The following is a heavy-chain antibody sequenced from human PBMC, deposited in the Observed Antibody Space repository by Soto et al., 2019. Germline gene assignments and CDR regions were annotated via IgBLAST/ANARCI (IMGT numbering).Heavy chain of an antibody. CDR3: ARAVYCGDDCYSYGMDV. J-gene: IGHJ6*02. V-gene: IGHV1-2*02. CDR1: GYSFTDDY. Sequence: QVQVVQSGAEVKKPGASVKISCKTSGYSFTDDYLHWVRQAPGQGLEWVGWINPHSGSTNFAQKFQGRVSMTRDTSISTAYMELFSLTSDGTTIYYCARAVYCGDDCYSYGMDVWGQGTTVTVSS. D-gene: IGHD2-21*02. CDR2: INPHSGST.